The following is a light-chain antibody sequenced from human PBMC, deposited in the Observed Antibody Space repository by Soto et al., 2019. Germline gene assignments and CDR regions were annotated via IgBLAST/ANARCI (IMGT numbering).Light chain of an antibody. V-gene: IGKV3-20*01. CDR3: QQYGSSPVT. CDR2: GAS. Sequence: EIVLTKSPGTLSLSPGKRAALSGQASQSVSSSYLAWYQQKPGQAPRLLIYGASSMATGIPDRFSGSGSGTDFTLTISRLEPEDFAVYYCQQYGSSPVTFGQGTRLEIK. J-gene: IGKJ5*01. CDR1: QSVSSSY.